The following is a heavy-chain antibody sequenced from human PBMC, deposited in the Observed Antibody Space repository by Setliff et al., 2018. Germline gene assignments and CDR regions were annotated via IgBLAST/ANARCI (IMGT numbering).Heavy chain of an antibody. CDR2: LHRVGTF. D-gene: IGHD1-1*01. J-gene: IGHJ4*02. Sequence: PLETLSLTCSVSGYSIITGYYWAWIRRLPGRGLEWIGSLHRVGTFFYNPSLKSRLTLSVDTSKNQVSLNLRSVTAADTAVYYCARTGTYRYFDYWGQGTQVTVSS. CDR3: ARTGTYRYFDY. V-gene: IGHV4-38-2*02. CDR1: GYSIITGYY.